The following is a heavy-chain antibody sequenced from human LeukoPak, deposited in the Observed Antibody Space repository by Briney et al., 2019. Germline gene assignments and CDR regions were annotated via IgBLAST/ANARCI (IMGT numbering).Heavy chain of an antibody. CDR1: VCTFSSYA. CDR2: IIPIFGTA. Sequence: SVKVSCKASVCTFSSYAISWVRQAPGQGLEWMGGIIPIFGTANYAQKFQGRVTITADESTSTAYMELSSLRSEDTAVYYCAWDYDFWSGYYLAAGPPTPDYWGQGTLVTVSS. D-gene: IGHD3-3*01. CDR3: AWDYDFWSGYYLAAGPPTPDY. V-gene: IGHV1-69*13. J-gene: IGHJ4*02.